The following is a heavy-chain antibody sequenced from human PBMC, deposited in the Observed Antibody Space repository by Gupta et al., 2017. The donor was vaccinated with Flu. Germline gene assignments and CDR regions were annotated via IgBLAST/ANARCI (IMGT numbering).Heavy chain of an antibody. J-gene: IGHJ4*02. D-gene: IGHD2-15*01. CDR1: GGTFSSYA. CDR3: ARHPRRTTSCYSQCDY. V-gene: IGHV1-69*01. Sequence: QVQLVQSGAEMKKPRSSVKVSCTASGGTFSSYAISWVRQAPGQGLEWMGGIIPMFGTANYAQKCQGRVTITADESTSTAYMELSSLRSEDTAVYYCARHPRRTTSCYSQCDYWGQGTLVTVSS. CDR2: IIPMFGTA.